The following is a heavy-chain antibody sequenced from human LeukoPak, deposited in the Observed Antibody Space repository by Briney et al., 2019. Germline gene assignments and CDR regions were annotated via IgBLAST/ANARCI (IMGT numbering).Heavy chain of an antibody. CDR3: AREGGFHSPAGI. Sequence: PSETLSLTRTVSGGSISSYYWSWIRQPPGKGLEWIGYIYYSGSTNYNPSLKSRVTISVDTSKNQFSLKLSSVTAADTAVYYCAREGGFHSPAGIWGQGTMVTVSS. CDR2: IYYSGST. D-gene: IGHD1-26*01. J-gene: IGHJ3*02. CDR1: GGSISSYY. V-gene: IGHV4-59*12.